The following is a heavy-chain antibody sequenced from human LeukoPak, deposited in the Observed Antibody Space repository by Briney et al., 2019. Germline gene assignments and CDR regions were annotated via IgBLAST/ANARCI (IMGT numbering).Heavy chain of an antibody. Sequence: SETLSLTCAVYGGSFSGYYWSWIRQPPGKGLEWIGEINHSGSTNYNPSLKSRVTISVDTSKNQFSLKLSSVTAADTAVYYCARGSGSPNWFDPWGQGTLVTVSS. V-gene: IGHV4-34*01. CDR2: INHSGST. J-gene: IGHJ5*02. CDR1: GGSFSGYY. D-gene: IGHD1-26*01. CDR3: ARGSGSPNWFDP.